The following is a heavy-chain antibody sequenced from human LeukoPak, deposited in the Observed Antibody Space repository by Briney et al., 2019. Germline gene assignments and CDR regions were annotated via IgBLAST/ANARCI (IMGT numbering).Heavy chain of an antibody. Sequence: GGSLRLYCAASGFTFSSYSMNWVRQAPGQGLEWVSSISSSSSYIYYADSVKGRFTISRDNAKNSLYLQMNSLRAEDTAVYYCAREDTAMVIPFDYWGQGTLVTVSS. V-gene: IGHV3-21*01. CDR3: AREDTAMVIPFDY. CDR1: GFTFSSYS. D-gene: IGHD5-18*01. J-gene: IGHJ4*02. CDR2: ISSSSSYI.